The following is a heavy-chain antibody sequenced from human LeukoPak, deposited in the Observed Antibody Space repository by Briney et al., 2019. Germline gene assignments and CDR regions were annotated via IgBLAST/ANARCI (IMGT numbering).Heavy chain of an antibody. CDR3: AKSPGGGGSYSCPDY. Sequence: GGTLRLSCAASGFTFSSYGMHWVRQAPGKGLEWVAFIRYDRSNKYYADSVKGRFTISRDNSKNTLYLQLNSLRTEDTAVYYCAKSPGGGGSYSCPDYWGQGTLVTVSS. D-gene: IGHD1-26*01. CDR1: GFTFSSYG. J-gene: IGHJ4*02. V-gene: IGHV3-30*02. CDR2: IRYDRSNK.